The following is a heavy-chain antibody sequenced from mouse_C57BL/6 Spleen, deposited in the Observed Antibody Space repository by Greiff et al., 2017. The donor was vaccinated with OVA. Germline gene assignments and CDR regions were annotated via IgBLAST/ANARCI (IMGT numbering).Heavy chain of an antibody. CDR3: ARRGYYGSYFDY. Sequence: EVQLQQSGPELVKPGASVKISCKASGYTFTDYYMNWVKQSHGKSLEWIGDINPNNGGTSYNQKFKGKATLTVDKSSSTAYMELRGLTSEDSAVYYCARRGYYGSYFDYWGQGTTLTVSS. D-gene: IGHD1-1*01. V-gene: IGHV1-26*01. CDR2: INPNNGGT. CDR1: GYTFTDYY. J-gene: IGHJ2*01.